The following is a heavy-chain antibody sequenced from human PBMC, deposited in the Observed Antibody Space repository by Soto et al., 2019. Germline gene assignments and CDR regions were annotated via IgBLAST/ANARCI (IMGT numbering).Heavy chain of an antibody. CDR1: GGSISSSNW. CDR2: IYHSGST. CDR3: ARDYMVRGVMRWFDP. D-gene: IGHD3-10*01. Sequence: PSETLSLTCAVSGGSISSSNWWSWVHQPPGKGLEWIGEIYHSGSTNYNPSLKSRVTISVDKSKNQFSLKLSSVTAADTAVYYCARDYMVRGVMRWFDPWGQGTLVTVSS. V-gene: IGHV4-4*02. J-gene: IGHJ5*02.